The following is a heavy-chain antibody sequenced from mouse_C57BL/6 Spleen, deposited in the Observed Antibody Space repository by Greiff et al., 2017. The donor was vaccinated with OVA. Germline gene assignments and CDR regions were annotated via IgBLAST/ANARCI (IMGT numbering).Heavy chain of an antibody. V-gene: IGHV5-17*01. Sequence: VQLKESGGGLVKPGGSLKLSCAASGFTFSDYGMHWVRQAPEKGLEWVAYISSGSSTIYYADTVKGRFTISRDNAKNTRFLQMTSLRSEDTAMDYCARGDYYGSSQDFDVWGTGTTVTVSS. D-gene: IGHD1-1*01. CDR2: ISSGSSTI. J-gene: IGHJ1*03. CDR3: ARGDYYGSSQDFDV. CDR1: GFTFSDYG.